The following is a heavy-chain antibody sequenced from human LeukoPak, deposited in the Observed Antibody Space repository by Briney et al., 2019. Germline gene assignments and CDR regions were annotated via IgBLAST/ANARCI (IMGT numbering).Heavy chain of an antibody. Sequence: GGPLRLSCAASILTFNADVMGWVRQAPGKGLECISAISGSGGRTYYADSVKGRFAISRDNSRNTLYLQMNSLRLEDTAIYYCARVSGRIQIWPQPFGDGMDVWGQGTTVTVSS. CDR3: ARVSGRIQIWPQPFGDGMDV. D-gene: IGHD5-18*01. CDR2: ISGSGGRT. V-gene: IGHV3-23*01. CDR1: ILTFNADV. J-gene: IGHJ6*02.